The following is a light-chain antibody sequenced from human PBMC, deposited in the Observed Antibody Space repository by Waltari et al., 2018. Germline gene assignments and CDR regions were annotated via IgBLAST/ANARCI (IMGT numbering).Light chain of an antibody. Sequence: DIVMTQSPDSLAVSLGERATINCKSSQSVLYSTNNNNYLAWYQQKPGQAPKLLIYWTSTRESGVPDRFSGSGSGTDFTLTISSLQAEDVAVYYCHQYTSTPWTFGQGTKVEIK. CDR1: QSVLYSTNNNNY. V-gene: IGKV4-1*01. CDR2: WTS. CDR3: HQYTSTPWT. J-gene: IGKJ1*01.